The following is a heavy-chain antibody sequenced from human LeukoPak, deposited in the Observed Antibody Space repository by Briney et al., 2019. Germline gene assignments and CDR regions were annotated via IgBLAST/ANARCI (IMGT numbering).Heavy chain of an antibody. V-gene: IGHV3-23*01. D-gene: IGHD3-16*01. J-gene: IGHJ4*02. CDR1: GFTVSTKY. CDR2: ISGRGDDT. Sequence: GGSLRLSCAASGFTVSTKYMNWVRQTPGKGLEWVSAISGRGDDTFHADSVKGRFTISRDNSKNTLYLQMNSLRAGDTAVYYCGKGGGAADYWGQGTLVTVSS. CDR3: GKGGGAADY.